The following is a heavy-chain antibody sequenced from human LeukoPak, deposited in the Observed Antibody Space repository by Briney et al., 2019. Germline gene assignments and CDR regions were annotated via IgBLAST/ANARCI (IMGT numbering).Heavy chain of an antibody. J-gene: IGHJ4*02. Sequence: PSETLSLTCAVYGGSFSGYYWSWIRQPPGKGLEWIGEINHSGSTNYNPSLKSRVTISVDTSKNQFSLKLSSVTAADTAVYYCARTTYYYGSGSYPVDYWGQGTLVTVSS. CDR2: INHSGST. D-gene: IGHD3-10*01. CDR3: ARTTYYYGSGSYPVDY. V-gene: IGHV4-34*01. CDR1: GGSFSGYY.